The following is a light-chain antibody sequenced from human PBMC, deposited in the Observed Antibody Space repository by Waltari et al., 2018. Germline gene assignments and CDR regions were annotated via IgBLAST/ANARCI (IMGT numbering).Light chain of an antibody. CDR2: EVN. V-gene: IGLV2-23*02. Sequence: QSALTQPASVSGSPGQSITLSCTGTSSDVGSYNLVSWYQQRPGKAPSLMIYEVNKRPSWVSNRFCGSKSGNTASLTISGLQAEDEADYYCCSYAGSPTFVIFGGGSKLTVL. J-gene: IGLJ2*01. CDR1: SSDVGSYNL. CDR3: CSYAGSPTFVI.